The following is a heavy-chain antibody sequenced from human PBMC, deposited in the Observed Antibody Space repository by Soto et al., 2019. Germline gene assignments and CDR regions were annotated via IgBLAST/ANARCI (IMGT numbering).Heavy chain of an antibody. Sequence: PGGSLRLSCAASGFTFSNYWMSWVRQAPGKGVEWVANIKQDGSEGYHVDSVKGRFTISRDNAKNSLYLQMNSLRVEDTAVYYCARQIFGVVRVYYMDVWGKGTTVTVSS. J-gene: IGHJ6*03. D-gene: IGHD3-3*01. CDR3: ARQIFGVVRVYYMDV. V-gene: IGHV3-7*01. CDR1: GFTFSNYW. CDR2: IKQDGSEG.